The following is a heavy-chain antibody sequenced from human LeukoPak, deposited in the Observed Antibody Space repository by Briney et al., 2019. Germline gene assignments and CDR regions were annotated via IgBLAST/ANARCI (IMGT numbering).Heavy chain of an antibody. J-gene: IGHJ4*02. Sequence: GGSLRLSCAASGFTFSNYGMHWVRQAPGKGLEWVAFIRYDGSNKYYADSVKGRFTISRDNSKNTLYLHMNSLRAEDTAVYYCAKTGSSGWYAYFDYWGQGTLVTVSS. D-gene: IGHD6-19*01. CDR2: IRYDGSNK. V-gene: IGHV3-30*02. CDR3: AKTGSSGWYAYFDY. CDR1: GFTFSNYG.